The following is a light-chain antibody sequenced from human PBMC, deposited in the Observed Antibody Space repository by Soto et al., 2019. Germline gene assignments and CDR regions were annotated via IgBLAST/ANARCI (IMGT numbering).Light chain of an antibody. J-gene: IGKJ4*01. V-gene: IGKV3-20*01. CDR1: QSVSSSY. Sequence: EIVLTQSPGNLSLSPGERATLSCRASQSVSSSYLAWYQQKPGQAPRLLIYGASSRATGIPDRFSGSESGTDFTLTISRLEPEDFAVYYCQQYGSSPLTFGGGTKVEIK. CDR3: QQYGSSPLT. CDR2: GAS.